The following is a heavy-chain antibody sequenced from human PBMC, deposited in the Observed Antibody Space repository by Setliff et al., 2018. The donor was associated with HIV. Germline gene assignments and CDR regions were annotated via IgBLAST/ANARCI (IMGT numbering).Heavy chain of an antibody. J-gene: IGHJ6*02. Sequence: SETLSLTCAVSGGSISGGGYSWSWIRQPPGKALEWLGHIYHSGSAFYNPSLKSRVTISVDRSKNHFSLKLNSVTAADTAVYYCARVGAAGTSYGMDVWGQGTTVTVSS. CDR3: ARVGAAGTSYGMDV. CDR1: GGSISGGGYS. CDR2: IYHSGSA. V-gene: IGHV4-30-2*01. D-gene: IGHD3-10*01.